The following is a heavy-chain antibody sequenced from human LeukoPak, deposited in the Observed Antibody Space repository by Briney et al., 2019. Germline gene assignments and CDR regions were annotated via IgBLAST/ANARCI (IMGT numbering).Heavy chain of an antibody. CDR2: IYSGGSI. V-gene: IGHV3-53*01. CDR1: GFTVSSNY. Sequence: GGSLRLSCAASGFTVSSNYMSWVRQAPGKGLEWVSVIYSGGSIYYADSVKGRFTISRDNSKNTLYLQMNSLRAEDTAVYYCARAGFEELNFDLWGRGTLVTVSS. D-gene: IGHD3-10*01. J-gene: IGHJ2*01. CDR3: ARAGFEELNFDL.